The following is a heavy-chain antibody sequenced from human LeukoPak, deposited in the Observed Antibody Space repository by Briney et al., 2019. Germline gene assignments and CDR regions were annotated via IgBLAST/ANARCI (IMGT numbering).Heavy chain of an antibody. CDR1: GGSISSYY. J-gene: IGHJ6*03. V-gene: IGHV4-59*01. Sequence: SETLSLTCTVSGGSISSYYWSWIRQPPGKGLEWIGYIYYSGSTNYNPSLKSRVTISVDTSKNQFPLKLSSVTAADTAVYYCAGHSWFGELYYYYYYMDVWGKGTTVTISS. CDR2: IYYSGST. CDR3: AGHSWFGELYYYYYYMDV. D-gene: IGHD3-10*01.